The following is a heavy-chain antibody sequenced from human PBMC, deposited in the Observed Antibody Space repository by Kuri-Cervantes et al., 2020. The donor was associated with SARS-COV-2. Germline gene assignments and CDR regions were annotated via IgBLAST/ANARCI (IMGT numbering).Heavy chain of an antibody. Sequence: GGSLRLSCAASGFTFSSYWMHWVRQAPGKGLVWVSRINSDGSSTSYADSVKGRFTISRDNAKNTLYLQMNSLGAEDTAVYYCARGYDSSGYSLDYWGQGTLVTVSS. V-gene: IGHV3-74*01. CDR2: INSDGSST. CDR3: ARGYDSSGYSLDY. CDR1: GFTFSSYW. D-gene: IGHD3-22*01. J-gene: IGHJ4*02.